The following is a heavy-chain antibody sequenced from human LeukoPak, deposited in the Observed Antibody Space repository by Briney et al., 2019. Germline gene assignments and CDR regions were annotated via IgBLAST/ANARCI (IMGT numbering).Heavy chain of an antibody. CDR1: GFAFGKYW. Sequence: PGGSLRLSCVASGFAFGKYWMSWVRQAPGKGLEWVSAISRSGGSTYYADSVQGRFTISRDNSKNTLYLQMNSLRAEDTAVYYCVQDLDSSGYYESYGWYFALWGRGTLVTVSS. CDR3: VQDLDSSGYYESYGWYFAL. D-gene: IGHD3-22*01. CDR2: ISRSGGST. V-gene: IGHV3-23*01. J-gene: IGHJ2*01.